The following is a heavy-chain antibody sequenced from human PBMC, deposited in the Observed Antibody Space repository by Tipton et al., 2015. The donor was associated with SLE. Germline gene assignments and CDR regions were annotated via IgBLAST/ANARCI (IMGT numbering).Heavy chain of an antibody. D-gene: IGHD3-10*01. V-gene: IGHV3-9*01. J-gene: IGHJ4*02. Sequence: SLRLSCAASGFSLDESAMHWVRQAPGKGLEWVSGISWNSDDIHYADSVKGRFTISRDNTKNSLFLQMNSLRAEDTAFYYRAKDMGYFGSKTTLEYWGQGTLVTVSS. CDR1: GFSLDESA. CDR2: ISWNSDDI. CDR3: AKDMGYFGSKTTLEY.